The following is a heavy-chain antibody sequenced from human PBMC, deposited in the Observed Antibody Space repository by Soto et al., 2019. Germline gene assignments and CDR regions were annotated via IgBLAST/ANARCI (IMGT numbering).Heavy chain of an antibody. Sequence: EVQLVESGGGLVQPGGSLRLSCAASGFTFSRYSMNWVRQAPGKGLEWVSYISSSSSTIYYADSVKGRFTISRDNAKNSLYLQMNSLSDEDTAVYYCARDVGYCSGGSCYHPDSWGQGTLFTVSS. CDR3: ARDVGYCSGGSCYHPDS. J-gene: IGHJ4*02. D-gene: IGHD2-15*01. CDR1: GFTFSRYS. V-gene: IGHV3-48*02. CDR2: ISSSSSTI.